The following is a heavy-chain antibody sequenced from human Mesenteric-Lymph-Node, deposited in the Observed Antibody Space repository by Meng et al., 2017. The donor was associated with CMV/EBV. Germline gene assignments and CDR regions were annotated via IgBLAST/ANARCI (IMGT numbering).Heavy chain of an antibody. Sequence: GGSLRLSCATSGFTFDDYAMHWVRQVPGKGLEWVSGISWNGETVGYADSVKGRFTISRDNAKKSLYLEMNSLKTEDTALYYCARDYDFWSGRLFRWGQGTLVTVSS. V-gene: IGHV3-9*01. CDR3: ARDYDFWSGRLFR. CDR1: GFTFDDYA. J-gene: IGHJ4*02. CDR2: ISWNGETV. D-gene: IGHD3-3*01.